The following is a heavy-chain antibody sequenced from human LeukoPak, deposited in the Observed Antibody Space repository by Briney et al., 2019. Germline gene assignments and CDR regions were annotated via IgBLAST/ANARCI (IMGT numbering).Heavy chain of an antibody. Sequence: GGSLRLSCAASGFTFSNYAMSWVRQAPGKGLEWVSSVTGSADSTYSADSVKGRFTISRDNSKNTLYLQMNSLRADDTAVYYCATGYCSGGSCYPTNHWGQGTLVTVSS. CDR1: GFTFSNYA. V-gene: IGHV3-23*01. CDR3: ATGYCSGGSCYPTNH. D-gene: IGHD2-15*01. J-gene: IGHJ5*02. CDR2: VTGSADST.